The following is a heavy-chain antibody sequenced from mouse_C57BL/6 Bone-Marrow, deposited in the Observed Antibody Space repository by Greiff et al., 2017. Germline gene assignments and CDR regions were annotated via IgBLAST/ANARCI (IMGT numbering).Heavy chain of an antibody. CDR1: GYTFTSYW. CDR2: IDPSDSYT. V-gene: IGHV1-59*01. D-gene: IGHD2-5*01. J-gene: IGHJ2*01. Sequence: QVQLQQPGAELVRPGTSVKLSCKASGYTFTSYWMHWVKQRPGQGLEWIGVIDPSDSYTNYNQKFKGKATFTVDTSSSTAYMQRSSLTSEDSAVYYCVNSNFPFDYWGQGTTLTVSS. CDR3: VNSNFPFDY.